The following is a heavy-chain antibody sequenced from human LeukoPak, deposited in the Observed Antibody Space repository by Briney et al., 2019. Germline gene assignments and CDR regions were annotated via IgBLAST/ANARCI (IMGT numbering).Heavy chain of an antibody. CDR1: GFTFSSYE. CDR2: ISSSGSTI. Sequence: GGSLGLSCAASGFTFSSYEMNWVRQAPGKGLEWVSYISSSGSTIYYADSVKGRFTISRDNAKNSLYLQMNSLRAEDTAVYYCARGGYTVTTYRVYWGQGTLVTVSS. J-gene: IGHJ4*02. D-gene: IGHD4-17*01. CDR3: ARGGYTVTTYRVY. V-gene: IGHV3-48*03.